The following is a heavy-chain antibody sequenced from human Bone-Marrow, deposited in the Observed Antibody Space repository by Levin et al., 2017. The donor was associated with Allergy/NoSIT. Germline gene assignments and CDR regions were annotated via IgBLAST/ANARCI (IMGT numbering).Heavy chain of an antibody. CDR2: ISARSGST. CDR1: GFPLTSYG. V-gene: IGHV1-18*04. J-gene: IGHJ5*02. CDR3: ARDLCSVANGICYNSRCDH. D-gene: IGHD2-8*01. Sequence: PGASVKVSCKASGFPLTSYGLSWVRQAPGEGLEWMAWISARSGSTKFAQKIQGRVNLTTDISTNTAYLELTGLTFDDTAVYYCARDLCSVANGICYNSRCDHWGQGTLVTVSP.